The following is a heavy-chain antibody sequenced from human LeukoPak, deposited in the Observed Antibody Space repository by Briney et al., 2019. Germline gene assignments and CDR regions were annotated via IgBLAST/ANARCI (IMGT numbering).Heavy chain of an antibody. D-gene: IGHD1-26*01. J-gene: IGHJ4*02. V-gene: IGHV1-46*01. Sequence: ASVKVSCKASGYTFTGYYMHWVRQAPGQGLEWMGIINPSGGSTSYAQKFQGRVTMTRDTSTNTVYMELSSLRSEDTAVYYCARGGVGATGPTKLDYWGQGTLVTVSS. CDR1: GYTFTGYY. CDR2: INPSGGST. CDR3: ARGGVGATGPTKLDY.